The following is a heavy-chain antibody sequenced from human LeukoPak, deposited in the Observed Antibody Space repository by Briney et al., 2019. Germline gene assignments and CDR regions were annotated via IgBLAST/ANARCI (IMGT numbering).Heavy chain of an antibody. D-gene: IGHD3-22*01. Sequence: PSETLSLTCTVSGYSISSGYYWGWIRQPPGKGLEWIGNIYHSGSTYYNPSLKSRVTISVDTSKNQFSLKLSSVTAADTAVYYCARSQRWLSHAFDIWGQGTMVTVSS. J-gene: IGHJ3*02. CDR1: GYSISSGYY. CDR3: ARSQRWLSHAFDI. CDR2: IYHSGST. V-gene: IGHV4-38-2*02.